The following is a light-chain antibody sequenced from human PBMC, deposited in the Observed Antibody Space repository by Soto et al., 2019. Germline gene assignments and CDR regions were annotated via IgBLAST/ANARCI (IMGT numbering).Light chain of an antibody. CDR1: QSVSSSY. J-gene: IGKJ4*01. V-gene: IGKV3-20*01. CDR2: GAS. CDR3: KRYGAQSLP. Sequence: EIVLTQSPGTLSLSPGERATLSCRASQSVSSSYLAWYQQKPGQAPRLLIYGASSRVSGIPDRFSGTGSGQDLPLPIRKLELEVFAVIYCKRYGAQSLPSGGGTKVRSN.